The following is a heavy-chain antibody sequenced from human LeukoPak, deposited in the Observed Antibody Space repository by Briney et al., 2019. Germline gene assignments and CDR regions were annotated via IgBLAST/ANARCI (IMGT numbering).Heavy chain of an antibody. CDR2: ISSSGSTI. CDR3: ARATGNYVILTVYYKVAYFDN. D-gene: IGHD3-9*01. J-gene: IGHJ4*02. V-gene: IGHV3-11*01. CDR1: GFTFRDYY. Sequence: GGSLRLSCAASGFTFRDYYMIWIRQAPGKGLEWVSYISSSGSTIYYADSVKGRFTISRDNAENSQYLQMNSLRAEDTAVYYWARATGNYVILTVYYKVAYFDNRGQGTLVTVSS.